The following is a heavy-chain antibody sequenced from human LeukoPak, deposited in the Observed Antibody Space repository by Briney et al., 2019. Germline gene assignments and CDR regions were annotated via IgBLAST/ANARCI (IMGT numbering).Heavy chain of an antibody. CDR1: GDSVSSNSAD. Sequence: SQTLSLTCAISGDSVSSNSADWNWIRQSPARGLEWLGRTYYRSKWYKHYAVSVKSRITINPDTSKNHFSLQLNSVTPGDTAVYYCARGVYSYGTWGQGTLVNVSS. V-gene: IGHV6-1*01. J-gene: IGHJ1*01. CDR2: TYYRSKWYK. D-gene: IGHD5-18*01. CDR3: ARGVYSYGT.